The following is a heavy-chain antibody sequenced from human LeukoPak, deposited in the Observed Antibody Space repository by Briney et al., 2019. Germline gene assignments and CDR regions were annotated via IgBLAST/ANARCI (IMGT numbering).Heavy chain of an antibody. CDR1: GFTFSSYG. Sequence: GGSLRLSCAASGFTFSSYGMHWVRQAPGKGLEWVANIKQDGSEKYYVDSVKGRFTISRDNAKNSLYLQMNSLRAEDTALYYCAGDVYNMGDFWGQGTLVTVSS. V-gene: IGHV3-7*01. CDR3: AGDVYNMGDF. CDR2: IKQDGSEK. D-gene: IGHD1-1*01. J-gene: IGHJ4*02.